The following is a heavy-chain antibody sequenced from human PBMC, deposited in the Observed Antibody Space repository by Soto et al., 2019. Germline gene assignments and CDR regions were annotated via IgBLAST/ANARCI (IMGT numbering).Heavy chain of an antibody. J-gene: IGHJ4*01. CDR3: AREGQELRD. V-gene: IGHV4-4*02. CDR2: IFHDGRT. D-gene: IGHD6-13*01. Sequence: QVQLQESGPGLVKPSGTLSLTCAVSGASISSTNWRSWVRQFPGKGLEWIGEIFHDGRTNYNPSLKSRVTISVDKSKNHFSLELTSVTAADTAIYYCAREGQELRDWGHGTLVTVSS. CDR1: GASISSTNW.